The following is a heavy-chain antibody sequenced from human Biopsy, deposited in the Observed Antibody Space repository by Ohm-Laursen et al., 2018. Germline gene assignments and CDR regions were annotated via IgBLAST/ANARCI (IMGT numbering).Heavy chain of an antibody. J-gene: IGHJ4*02. CDR3: ARRGSGGRSFDH. D-gene: IGHD2-15*01. Sequence: SDTLSLTCAVSGGSISSFYWTWIRQPPGKGPEWIGDISDSGSTNYKPSLKSRVIISVDTSKNQFSLNLSSVTVADTAVYYCARRGSGGRSFDHWGQGTLVTVSS. CDR1: GGSISSFY. CDR2: ISDSGST. V-gene: IGHV4-59*08.